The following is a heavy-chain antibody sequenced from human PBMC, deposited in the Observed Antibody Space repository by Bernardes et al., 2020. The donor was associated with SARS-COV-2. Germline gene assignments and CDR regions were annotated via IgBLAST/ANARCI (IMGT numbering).Heavy chain of an antibody. Sequence: GGSLRLSCEASGFTFSSYWMHWVRQAPGKGLEWVSRINSDGSSTSYADSVKGRFTISRDNAKNTLYLQMNSLRAEDTAVYYCARVITMIGPFDYWGQGTLVTVSS. D-gene: IGHD3-22*01. CDR3: ARVITMIGPFDY. V-gene: IGHV3-74*01. J-gene: IGHJ4*02. CDR1: GFTFSSYW. CDR2: INSDGSST.